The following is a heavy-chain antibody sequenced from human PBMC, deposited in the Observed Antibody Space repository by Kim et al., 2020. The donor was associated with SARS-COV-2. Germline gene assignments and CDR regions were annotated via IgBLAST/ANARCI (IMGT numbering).Heavy chain of an antibody. D-gene: IGHD1-20*01. Sequence: SETLSLTCSVSGDSISSSINNIPFFWGWVRQPPGKGLEWIGNIDYTGSTRYNPSLKSRVTLSVDTSRNQFSLRLRSVTAADTALYFCARYNKVHLTYYF. V-gene: IGHV4-39*07. CDR1: GDSISSSINNIPFF. CDR3: ARYNKVHLTYYF. J-gene: IGHJ4*01. CDR2: IDYTGST.